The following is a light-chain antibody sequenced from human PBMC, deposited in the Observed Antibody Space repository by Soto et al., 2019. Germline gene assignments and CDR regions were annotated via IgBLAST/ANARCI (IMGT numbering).Light chain of an antibody. Sequence: PATLSLSPGERATLSCRASQSVSSYLAWYQQKPGQAPRLLIYDASNRATGIPARFSGSGSGTDFTLTISSLEPEDFAVYYCQQRSNWPLTFGGGTKVDIK. CDR2: DAS. J-gene: IGKJ4*01. CDR3: QQRSNWPLT. CDR1: QSVSSY. V-gene: IGKV3-11*01.